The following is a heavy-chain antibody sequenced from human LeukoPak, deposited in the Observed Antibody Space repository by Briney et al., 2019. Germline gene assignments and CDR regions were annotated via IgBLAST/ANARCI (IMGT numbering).Heavy chain of an antibody. CDR1: GFTFSSYW. Sequence: GGSLRLSCAASGFTFSSYWMNWARQAPGKGLEWVANIKQDGSAKYYVDSVKGRFTISRDNGRNSLYLQMNSLRAEDTGVYYCARDIGSYYWAWGQGTLVTVSS. CDR3: ARDIGSYYWA. V-gene: IGHV3-7*01. D-gene: IGHD1-26*01. J-gene: IGHJ5*02. CDR2: IKQDGSAK.